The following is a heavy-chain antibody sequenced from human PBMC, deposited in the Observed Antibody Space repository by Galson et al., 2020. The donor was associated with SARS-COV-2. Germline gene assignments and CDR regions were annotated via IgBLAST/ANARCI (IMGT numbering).Heavy chain of an antibody. Sequence: SETLSLTCTVSGGSVSSGTHYWSWIRQTPGKGLEWIGEIFYSGVIYYNPSLKNRVTISVDTSKNQFSLRLTSMTAADTAVYYCARERGGGAGAMGYIDSWGQGTLVTISS. D-gene: IGHD6-13*01. CDR1: GGSVSSGTHY. J-gene: IGHJ4*02. V-gene: IGHV4-61*01. CDR3: ARERGGGAGAMGYIDS. CDR2: IFYSGVI.